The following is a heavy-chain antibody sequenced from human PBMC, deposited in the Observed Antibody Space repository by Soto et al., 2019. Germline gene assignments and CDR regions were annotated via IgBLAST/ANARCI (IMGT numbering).Heavy chain of an antibody. CDR3: ARGGGIVVVTAPYDP. CDR2: INPSGGYT. CDR1: GYTFSSYY. D-gene: IGHD2-21*02. Sequence: ASVKVSCKASGYTFSSYYMNWVRQAPGQGLEWLGIINPSGGYTTYAQRFLGRVTMTSDTSTSTVHMELGSLTSEDTAVYYCARGGGIVVVTAPYDPWGQGPLVTVS. J-gene: IGHJ5*02. V-gene: IGHV1-46*03.